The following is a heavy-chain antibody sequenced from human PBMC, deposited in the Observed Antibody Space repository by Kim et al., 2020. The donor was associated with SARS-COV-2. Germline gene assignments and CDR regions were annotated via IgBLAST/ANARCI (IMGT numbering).Heavy chain of an antibody. CDR1: GFTFSSYG. CDR2: IWYDGSTK. Sequence: GGSLRLSCAASGFTFSSYGMHWVRQAPGKGLEWVAVIWYDGSTKYYADSVKGRFTISRDNSKNTLYLQMNSLRAEDTAVYYCARDLEYYDILTGPKDDYYYSYGMDVWGQGTTVTVSS. CDR3: ARDLEYYDILTGPKDDYYYSYGMDV. J-gene: IGHJ6*02. V-gene: IGHV3-33*01. D-gene: IGHD3-9*01.